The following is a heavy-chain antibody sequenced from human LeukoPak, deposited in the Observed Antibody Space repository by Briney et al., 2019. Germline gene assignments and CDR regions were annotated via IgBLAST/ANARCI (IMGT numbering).Heavy chain of an antibody. J-gene: IGHJ5*02. CDR1: GYTFTGYY. CDR3: ARDQSRTGTTVIFAP. D-gene: IGHD1-7*01. Sequence: GPVKVSCKASGYTFTGYYMHWVRQAPGQGLDWMGWINPNSGGTNYAQKFQGRVTMTRDTSISTAYMELSRLRSDDTAVYYCARDQSRTGTTVIFAPWGQGTLVTVSS. V-gene: IGHV1-2*02. CDR2: INPNSGGT.